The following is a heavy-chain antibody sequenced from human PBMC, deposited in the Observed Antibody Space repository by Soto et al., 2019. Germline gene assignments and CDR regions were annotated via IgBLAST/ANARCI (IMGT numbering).Heavy chain of an antibody. V-gene: IGHV5-51*01. CDR2: IYPGDSDT. J-gene: IGHJ6*02. CDR3: ARRGYSSSWYYYYYYGMDV. Sequence: PGESLKISCKASGYSFTSYWIGWVRQMPGKGLEWMGIIYPGDSDTRYSPSFQGQVTISADKSTSTAFLQWNSLKASDSAIYYCARRGYSSSWYYYYYYGMDVWGQGTTVTVSS. CDR1: GYSFTSYW. D-gene: IGHD6-13*01.